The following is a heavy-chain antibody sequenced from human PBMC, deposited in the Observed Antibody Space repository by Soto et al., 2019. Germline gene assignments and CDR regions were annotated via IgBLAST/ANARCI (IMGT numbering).Heavy chain of an antibody. Sequence: QVKLQESGPGLVKPSGTLSLTCAVSGGSISSSTGWSWVRQPPGKGLEWIGEIYHSGSTNYNPSLKSRVTISVDKSKNQFSLKLSSVTAADTAVYYCARVVGGYYYGMDVWGQGTTVTVSS. CDR1: GGSISSSTG. CDR2: IYHSGST. J-gene: IGHJ6*02. D-gene: IGHD2-2*01. V-gene: IGHV4-4*02. CDR3: ARVVGGYYYGMDV.